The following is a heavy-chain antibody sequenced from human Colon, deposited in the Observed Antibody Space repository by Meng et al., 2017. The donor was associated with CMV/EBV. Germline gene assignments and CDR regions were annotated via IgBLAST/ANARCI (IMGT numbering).Heavy chain of an antibody. J-gene: IGHJ4*02. D-gene: IGHD3-22*01. CDR2: VIPVLDVP. Sequence: SVKVSCKASGGSFTTYTVNWVRQAPGQGLEWVGRVIPVLDVPTYAQKFQGRVAFSLDESTTTVYLEISNLGSDDTAVYYCARGRGYYDSSGPLYFDQWGQGTLVTVSS. V-gene: IGHV1-69*10. CDR1: GGSFTTYT. CDR3: ARGRGYYDSSGPLYFDQ.